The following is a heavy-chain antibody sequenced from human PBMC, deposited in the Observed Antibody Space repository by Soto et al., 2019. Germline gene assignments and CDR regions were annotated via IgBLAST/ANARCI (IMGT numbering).Heavy chain of an antibody. CDR2: IWYDGSNK. Sequence: QVQLVESGGGVVQPGRSLRLSCAASGFTFSSYGMHWVRQAPGKGLEWVAVIWYDGSNKYYADSVKGRFTISRDNSKNXXYLQMNSLRAEDTAVYYCARDRIVGATKIYYGMDVWGQGTTVTVSS. J-gene: IGHJ6*02. D-gene: IGHD1-26*01. CDR1: GFTFSSYG. V-gene: IGHV3-33*01. CDR3: ARDRIVGATKIYYGMDV.